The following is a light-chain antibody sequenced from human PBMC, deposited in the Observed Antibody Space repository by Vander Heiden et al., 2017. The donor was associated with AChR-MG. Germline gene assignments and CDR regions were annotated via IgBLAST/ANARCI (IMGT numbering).Light chain of an antibody. J-gene: IGKJ2*01. CDR2: GAF. CDR1: QSVSSN. CDR3: QQYNNWLRT. V-gene: IGKV3-15*01. Sequence: VMTQSPATLSVSPGQRATLSCRASQSVSSNLAWYQQKPGQATRLLIYGAFTRATDIPARFSGSGSGTEFTLTISSLQSEDFAVYHCQQYNNWLRTFGQGTKLEIK.